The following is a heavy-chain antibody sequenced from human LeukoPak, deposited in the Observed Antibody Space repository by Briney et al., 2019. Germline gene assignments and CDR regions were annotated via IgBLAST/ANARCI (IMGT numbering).Heavy chain of an antibody. V-gene: IGHV1-18*01. CDR3: ARDGPHSSGWYSRSAGDY. J-gene: IGHJ4*02. D-gene: IGHD6-19*01. Sequence: ASVKVSCKASGYTFTSYGISWVRQAPGQGLEWMGWISAYNGNTNYAQKLQGGVTMTTDTSTSTAYMELRSLRSDDTAVYTCARDGPHSSGWYSRSAGDYWGQGTRVTVSS. CDR2: ISAYNGNT. CDR1: GYTFTSYG.